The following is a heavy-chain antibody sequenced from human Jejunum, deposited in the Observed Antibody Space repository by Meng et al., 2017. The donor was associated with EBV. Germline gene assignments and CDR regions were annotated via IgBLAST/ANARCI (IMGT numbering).Heavy chain of an antibody. CDR2: ISHSGTT. CDR3: ARYGKCSGNSFYCFDP. D-gene: IGHD4-23*01. J-gene: IGHJ5*02. Sequence: HVEVQLWGAGLVKPSETLSLTCGVYGGSFSDYYWTWIRQPPGKGLEWIGEISHSGTTKYNPSLKSRVTISLDTSNNQFSLNLNSVTAADTALYYCARYGKCSGNSFYCFDPWGQGTLVTVSS. V-gene: IGHV4-34*01. CDR1: GGSFSDYY.